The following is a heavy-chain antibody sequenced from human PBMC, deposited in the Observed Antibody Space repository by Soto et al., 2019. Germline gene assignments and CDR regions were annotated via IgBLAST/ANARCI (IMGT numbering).Heavy chain of an antibody. CDR1: GGSLSGYY. Sequence: QVQLQQWGAGLLKPSETLSLTCAVYGGSLSGYYGNWIRQSPGKGLEWIGEINHSGSTNYNPSLKSRVTTSIDTSKNQFSLKLSSVTAADTAVYYCARTRNLDVWGQGTTVIVSS. CDR3: ARTRNLDV. J-gene: IGHJ6*02. CDR2: INHSGST. D-gene: IGHD1-1*01. V-gene: IGHV4-34*01.